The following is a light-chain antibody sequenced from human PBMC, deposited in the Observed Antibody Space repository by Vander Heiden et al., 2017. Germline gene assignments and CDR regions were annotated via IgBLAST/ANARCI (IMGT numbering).Light chain of an antibody. CDR2: AAS. CDR1: QGISSY. V-gene: IGKV1-8*01. J-gene: IGKJ3*01. CDR3: QQYYRYPFT. Sequence: AIRMTQSPSSFPASTGDRVTITCRASQGISSYLAWYQQKPGKAPKLLIYAASTLQSGVPSRFSGSGSGTDFTLTISCLQSEDFATYYCQQYYRYPFTFGPGTKVDIK.